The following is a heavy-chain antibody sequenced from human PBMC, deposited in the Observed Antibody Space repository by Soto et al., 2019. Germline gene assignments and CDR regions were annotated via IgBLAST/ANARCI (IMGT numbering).Heavy chain of an antibody. D-gene: IGHD3-22*01. Sequence: QVQLVQSGAEVKKPGSSVKVSCKASGDTFSSYTISWVRQAPGQGLEWMGRIIPILGIANYAQKFQGRVTITADKSTSTAYMELSSLRSEDTAVYYCASDHYDSSGYYPYYWGQGTLVTVSS. J-gene: IGHJ4*02. CDR3: ASDHYDSSGYYPYY. CDR1: GDTFSSYT. V-gene: IGHV1-69*02. CDR2: IIPILGIA.